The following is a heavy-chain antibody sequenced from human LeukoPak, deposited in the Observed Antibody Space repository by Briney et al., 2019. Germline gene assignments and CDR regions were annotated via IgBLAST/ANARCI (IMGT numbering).Heavy chain of an antibody. CDR1: GGSISSHY. V-gene: IGHV4-59*11. J-gene: IGHJ4*02. CDR2: IYYSGST. CDR3: ARGDGYIYY. D-gene: IGHD5-24*01. Sequence: SETLSLTCTVSGGSISSHYWSWIRQPPGKGLEWIGYIYYSGSTNYDPSLKSRVTISVDTSKNQFSLKLSSVTAADTAVYYCARGDGYIYYWGQGTLVTVSS.